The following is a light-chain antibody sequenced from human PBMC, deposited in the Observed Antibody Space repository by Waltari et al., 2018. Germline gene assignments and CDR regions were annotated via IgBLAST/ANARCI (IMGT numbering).Light chain of an antibody. V-gene: IGKV3-15*01. Sequence: DIGMTQSPGTLSASPGASAHLSCRVSQTVSTNLAWYQQKPGQAPRLLIYDASTRVTGVPARFSGSGSGTDFTLTIASLQSEDFGVYYCQQYADLPPYNFGQGTKLEI. CDR1: QTVSTN. CDR3: QQYADLPPYN. CDR2: DAS. J-gene: IGKJ2*01.